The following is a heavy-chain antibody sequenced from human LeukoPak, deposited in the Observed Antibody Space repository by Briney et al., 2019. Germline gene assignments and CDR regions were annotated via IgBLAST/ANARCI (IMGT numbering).Heavy chain of an antibody. J-gene: IGHJ4*02. D-gene: IGHD6-19*01. CDR2: INSDGSGI. V-gene: IGHV3-74*01. CDR1: GFTFSSYW. Sequence: GGSLRLSCAASGFTFSSYWMNWVRQAPGKGLVWVSRINSDGSGISYADSVKGRFAISRDNAKSTVYLQMNSLRDEDTAFYYCVRGPGDPIVVAGIDYWGQGTLVTASS. CDR3: VRGPGDPIVVAGIDY.